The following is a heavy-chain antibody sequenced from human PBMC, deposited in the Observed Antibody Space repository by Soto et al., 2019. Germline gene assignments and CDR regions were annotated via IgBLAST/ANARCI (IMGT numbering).Heavy chain of an antibody. CDR3: ARVTRPHYYGSGSYYSPFDY. J-gene: IGHJ4*02. CDR2: INHSGST. CDR1: GGSFIGYY. D-gene: IGHD3-10*01. Sequence: SETLSLTCAVYGGSFIGYYWGWFRQPPGKGLKWIGEINHSGSTNYNPSLKSRVTISVDTSKNQFSLKLSSVTAADTAVYYCARVTRPHYYGSGSYYSPFDYWGQGTLVTVSS. V-gene: IGHV4-34*01.